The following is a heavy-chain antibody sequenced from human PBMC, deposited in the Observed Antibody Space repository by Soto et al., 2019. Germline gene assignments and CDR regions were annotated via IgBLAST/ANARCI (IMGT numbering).Heavy chain of an antibody. D-gene: IGHD1-26*01. CDR1: GGTFSSYA. Sequence: QVQLVQSGAEVKKPGSSVKVSCKASGGTFSSYAFTWLRQAPGQGLEWMGGAIPIFQTADYAQNFQGRVTMTADKSTSTAYMELSSLRSEDTAVYYCARGGDGRYPFYFDFWGQGTLAPV. CDR2: AIPIFQTA. V-gene: IGHV1-69*06. J-gene: IGHJ4*02. CDR3: ARGGDGRYPFYFDF.